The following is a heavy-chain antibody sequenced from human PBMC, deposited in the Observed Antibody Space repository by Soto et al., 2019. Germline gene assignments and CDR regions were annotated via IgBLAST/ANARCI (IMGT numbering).Heavy chain of an antibody. CDR2: ISGGNGNT. D-gene: IGHD6-19*01. CDR1: GYTFTSYA. Sequence: ASVKVSCKASGYTFTSYAMHWVRQAPGQRLEWMGWISGGNGNTKYSQKFQGRVTITRDTSASTAYMELSSLRSEDTAVYYCARDGAVAGDSNFDYWGQGTLVTVSS. V-gene: IGHV1-3*01. CDR3: ARDGAVAGDSNFDY. J-gene: IGHJ4*02.